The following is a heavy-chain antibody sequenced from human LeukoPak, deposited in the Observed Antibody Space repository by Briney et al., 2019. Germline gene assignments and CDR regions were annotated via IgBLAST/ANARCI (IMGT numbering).Heavy chain of an antibody. J-gene: IGHJ5*02. D-gene: IGHD3-10*01. CDR1: GYTFTGYY. CDR3: AGDRYYGSGSPNWFDP. CDR2: INPNSGGT. Sequence: ASVKVSCKASGYTFTGYYMHWVRQAPGQGLEWMGWINPNSGGTNYAQKFQGRVTMTRDTSISTAYMELSRLRSDDTAVYYCAGDRYYGSGSPNWFDPWGQGTLVTVSS. V-gene: IGHV1-2*02.